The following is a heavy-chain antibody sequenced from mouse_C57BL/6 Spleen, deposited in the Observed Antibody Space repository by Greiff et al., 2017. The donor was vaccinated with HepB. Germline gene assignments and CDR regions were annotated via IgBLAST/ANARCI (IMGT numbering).Heavy chain of an antibody. CDR2: ISSGSSTI. CDR3: ARGYYNFDY. J-gene: IGHJ2*01. CDR1: GFTFSDYG. Sequence: EVMLVESRGGLVKPGGSLKLSCAASGFTFSDYGMHWVRQAPEKGLEWVAYISSGSSTIYYADTVKGRFTISRDNAKNTLFLQMTSLRSEDTAMYYCARGYYNFDYWGQGTTLTVSS. V-gene: IGHV5-17*01. D-gene: IGHD2-3*01.